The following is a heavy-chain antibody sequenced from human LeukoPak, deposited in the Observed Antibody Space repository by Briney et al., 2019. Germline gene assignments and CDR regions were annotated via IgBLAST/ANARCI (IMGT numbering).Heavy chain of an antibody. CDR1: GYSFTSYW. CDR3: ARGSSSWYGLDYYYYYYMDV. V-gene: IGHV5-51*01. D-gene: IGHD6-13*01. J-gene: IGHJ6*03. Sequence: GESLKISCKGSGYSFTSYWIGWVRQMPGKGLEWMGIIYPGDSDTRYSPSFQGQVTISADKSISTAYLQWSSLRSEDTAVYYCARGSSSWYGLDYYYYYYMDVWGKGTTVTISS. CDR2: IYPGDSDT.